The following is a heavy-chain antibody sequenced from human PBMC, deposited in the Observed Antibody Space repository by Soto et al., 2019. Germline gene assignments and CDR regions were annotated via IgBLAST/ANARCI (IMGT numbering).Heavy chain of an antibody. Sequence: GGSLRLSCAASGFTFSSYAMHWVRQAPGKGLEWVAVIWYDGSNKYYADSVKGRFTISRDNSKNTLYLQMNSLRAEDTAVYYCARSRLRSNYFDYWGQGTLVTVSS. D-gene: IGHD3-3*01. J-gene: IGHJ4*02. CDR2: IWYDGSNK. CDR1: GFTFSSYA. CDR3: ARSRLRSNYFDY. V-gene: IGHV3-33*01.